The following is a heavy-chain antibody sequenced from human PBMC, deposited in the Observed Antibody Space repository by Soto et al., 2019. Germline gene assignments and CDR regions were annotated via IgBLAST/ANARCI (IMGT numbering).Heavy chain of an antibody. CDR2: IRNKANSYTT. D-gene: IGHD4-4*01. Sequence: SLRLSFAAFGFTFSDHYMDWVRQAPGKGLEWVGRIRNKANSYTTEYAASVKGRFTISRDDSKNSLFLQMNSLKTEDTAVYYCSRAGILTTPYYFDYWGQGTLVTVPQ. CDR1: GFTFSDHY. V-gene: IGHV3-72*01. CDR3: SRAGILTTPYYFDY. J-gene: IGHJ4*01.